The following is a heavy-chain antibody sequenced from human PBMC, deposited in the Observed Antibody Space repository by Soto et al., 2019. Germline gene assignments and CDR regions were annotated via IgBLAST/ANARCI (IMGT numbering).Heavy chain of an antibody. D-gene: IGHD1-26*01. J-gene: IGHJ5*02. Sequence: PSETLSLTCTVSGGSISSYYWSLMRQPPGKGLEWIGYIYYSGSTNYNPSLKSRVTISVDTSKNQFSLKLSSVTAADTVVYYCARSLSGSKHCLWFDPWGQGTWVPVSS. CDR3: ARSLSGSKHCLWFDP. CDR1: GGSISSYY. V-gene: IGHV4-59*01. CDR2: IYYSGST.